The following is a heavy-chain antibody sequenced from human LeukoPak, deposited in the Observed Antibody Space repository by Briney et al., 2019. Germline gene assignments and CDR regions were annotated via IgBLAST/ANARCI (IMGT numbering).Heavy chain of an antibody. D-gene: IGHD1-26*01. Sequence: GGSLRLSCAASGFTFSTYWMTWVRQAPGKGLEWLANIKQDGSEKYYVDSVKGRFTISRDNAKNSLYLQMNSLRAEDMAKYYCAGGYTGSFKWGQGTLVTVSS. CDR3: AGGYTGSFK. V-gene: IGHV3-7*01. CDR2: IKQDGSEK. CDR1: GFTFSTYW. J-gene: IGHJ4*02.